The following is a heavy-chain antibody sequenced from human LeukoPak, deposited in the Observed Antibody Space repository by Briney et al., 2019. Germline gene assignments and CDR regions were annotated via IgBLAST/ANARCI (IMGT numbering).Heavy chain of an antibody. D-gene: IGHD3-10*01. V-gene: IGHV4-59*01. CDR1: GGSISNYD. CDR2: IHYSGST. Sequence: SETLSLTCTVSGGSISNYDWSWIRQPAGKGLEWIGYIHYSGSTKYKSSLKSRVTISVDTSKNQFSLKLNSVTAADTAVYYCARGKEVITMLRGLKPGYYFDYWGQGTLVTVSS. J-gene: IGHJ4*02. CDR3: ARGKEVITMLRGLKPGYYFDY.